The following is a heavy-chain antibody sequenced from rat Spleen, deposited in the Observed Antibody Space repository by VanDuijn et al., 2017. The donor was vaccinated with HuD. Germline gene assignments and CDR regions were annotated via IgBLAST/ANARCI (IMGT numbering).Heavy chain of an antibody. V-gene: IGHV5S10*01. D-gene: IGHD5-1*01. J-gene: IGHJ2*01. CDR3: TTQWELYH. CDR2: ISYDGSRT. Sequence: EVQLVESGGGLVQPGRSLKLSCAASGFTFSDYYMAWVRQGPTKGLEWVATISYDGSRTYYRDSVKGRCTISRENAKSILYLQMDSLRSEDTATYYCTTQWELYHWGQGVMVTVSS. CDR1: GFTFSDYY.